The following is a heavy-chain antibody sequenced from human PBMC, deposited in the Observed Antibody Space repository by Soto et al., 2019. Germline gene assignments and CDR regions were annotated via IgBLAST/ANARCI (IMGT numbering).Heavy chain of an antibody. J-gene: IGHJ5*02. CDR2: ISSSGSTI. D-gene: IGHD2-2*01. CDR1: GFTFSDYY. Sequence: GGSLRLSCAASGFTFSDYYMSWIRQAPGKGLEWVSYISSSGSTIYYADSVKGRFTISRDNAKNSLYLQMNSLRAEDTAVYYCDRDSGRTVAPAARRWFDPWGQGSLVTVSP. CDR3: DRDSGRTVAPAARRWFDP. V-gene: IGHV3-11*01.